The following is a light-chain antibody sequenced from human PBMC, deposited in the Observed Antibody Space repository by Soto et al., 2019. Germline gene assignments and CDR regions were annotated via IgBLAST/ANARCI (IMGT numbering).Light chain of an antibody. CDR3: HQRQSWPRT. J-gene: IGKJ1*01. CDR1: QSLTSY. V-gene: IGKV3-11*01. CDR2: LAS. Sequence: EIVMTQSPATLSVSPGETATLSCRASQSLTSYLAWYQQKPGQAPRLLIYLASNRAAGVPARFSGSGSGTDFTLTISDVEPEDFAVYYCHQRQSWPRTFGQGTKVDIK.